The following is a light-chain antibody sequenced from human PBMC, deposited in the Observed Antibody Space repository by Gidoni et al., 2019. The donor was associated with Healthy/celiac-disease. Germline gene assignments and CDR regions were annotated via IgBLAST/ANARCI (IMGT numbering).Light chain of an antibody. Sequence: DIQMTQSPSSLSASVGDRVTITCKASQDISNYLNWYQQKPGKAPKLLIYDASNLETGVPSRFSGSGSGTDFTFTISSLQPEDIATYYCQQYDNLPLTFGGXITVEIK. J-gene: IGKJ4*01. CDR1: QDISNY. V-gene: IGKV1-33*01. CDR3: QQYDNLPLT. CDR2: DAS.